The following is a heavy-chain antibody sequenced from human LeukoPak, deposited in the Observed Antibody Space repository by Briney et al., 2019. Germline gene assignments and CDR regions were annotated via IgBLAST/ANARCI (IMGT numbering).Heavy chain of an antibody. CDR2: IKEDGSVK. J-gene: IGHJ5*02. CDR1: GFAFNTYY. CDR3: AGPNWYVSSP. V-gene: IGHV3-7*01. D-gene: IGHD6-13*01. Sequence: GGSLRLSCAASGFAFNTYYMSWVRQAPGKGLEWVANIKEDGSVKYHVDSVKGRFTISRDNARNSLYLQMNSLRAEDTAVYYCAGPNWYVSSPWGQGTLVTVSS.